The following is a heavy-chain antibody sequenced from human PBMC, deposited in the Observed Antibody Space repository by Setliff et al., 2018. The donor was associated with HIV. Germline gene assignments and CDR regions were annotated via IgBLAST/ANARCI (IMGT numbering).Heavy chain of an antibody. CDR2: VYLSGSI. V-gene: IGHV4-59*01. CDR3: ARDRDYGGNRDAFDI. CDR1: GGSISTYY. D-gene: IGHD4-17*01. Sequence: LSLTCTVSGGSISTYYWGWVRQPPGKGLEWIGFVYLSGSITYNPSLKSRVTISIDRSKNEFSLKLSSVTAADTALYYCARDRDYGGNRDAFDIWGQGIMVTVS. J-gene: IGHJ3*02.